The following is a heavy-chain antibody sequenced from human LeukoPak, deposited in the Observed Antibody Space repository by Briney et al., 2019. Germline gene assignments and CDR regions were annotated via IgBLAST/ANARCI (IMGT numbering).Heavy chain of an antibody. CDR2: ISIGGVT. D-gene: IGHD7-27*01. CDR1: GFTVGSNY. Sequence: GGSLRLSCAASGFTVGSNYMSWVRQAPGKGLEWVSSISIGGVTRYVDSVKGRFTVSRDNSKNTLYIQMDSLRAEDTAVYYCARENFNNWGLGYWGQGTLVTVSS. CDR3: ARENFNNWGLGY. J-gene: IGHJ4*02. V-gene: IGHV3-66*01.